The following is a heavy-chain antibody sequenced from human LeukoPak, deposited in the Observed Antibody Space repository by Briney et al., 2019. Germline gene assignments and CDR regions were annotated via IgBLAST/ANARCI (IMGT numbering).Heavy chain of an antibody. CDR3: ATRDV. V-gene: IGHV4-34*01. CDR2: INHSGGT. Sequence: PSESLSLTCAVYGGSFTTYYWSWIRQPPGKGLEWIGEINHSGGTNYNPSLKSRVTIAADTSKNQFSLKLGSVTAADTAVYYCATRDVWGKGTTVTVSS. CDR1: GGSFTTYY. J-gene: IGHJ6*04.